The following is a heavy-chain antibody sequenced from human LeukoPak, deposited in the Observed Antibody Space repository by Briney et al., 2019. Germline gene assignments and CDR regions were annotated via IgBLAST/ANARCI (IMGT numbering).Heavy chain of an antibody. CDR3: ARAGGLLWFGEVYYMDV. CDR2: INTNTGNP. J-gene: IGHJ6*03. Sequence: ASVKVSCKASGYTFTGYYMHWVRQAPGQGLEWMGWINTNTGNPTYAQGFTGRFVFSLDTSVSTAYLQISSLKAEDTAVYYCARAGGLLWFGEVYYMDVWGKGTTVTVSS. D-gene: IGHD3-10*01. V-gene: IGHV7-4-1*02. CDR1: GYTFTGYY.